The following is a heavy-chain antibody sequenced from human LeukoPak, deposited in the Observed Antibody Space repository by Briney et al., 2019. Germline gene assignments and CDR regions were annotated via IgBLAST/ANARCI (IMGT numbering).Heavy chain of an antibody. CDR3: ASERSSSGGHSWFDP. J-gene: IGHJ5*02. CDR1: GGYIITSGHY. CDR2: IYYTGVT. V-gene: IGHV4-39*07. Sequence: PSETLSLTCTVSGGYIITSGHYWGWIRQPPGKGLEWIGSIYYTGVTSTNPFFRSRMSISVDTSKNQFSLNLTSVTAADAAVYYCASERSSSGGHSWFDPWGQGTLVTVSS. D-gene: IGHD4-23*01.